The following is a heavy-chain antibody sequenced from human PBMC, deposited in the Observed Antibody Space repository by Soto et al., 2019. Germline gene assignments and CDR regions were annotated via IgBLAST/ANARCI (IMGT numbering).Heavy chain of an antibody. Sequence: PVGSLRPSSAASGFTFSIYGMNGVRQAPGKGLEWVAVISYDGSNKYYADSVKGRFTISRDNSKNTLYLQMNSLRAEDTAVYYCAKDSHSGWRQDYWGQGT. J-gene: IGHJ4*02. D-gene: IGHD6-19*01. CDR1: GFTFSIYG. V-gene: IGHV3-30*18. CDR2: ISYDGSNK. CDR3: AKDSHSGWRQDY.